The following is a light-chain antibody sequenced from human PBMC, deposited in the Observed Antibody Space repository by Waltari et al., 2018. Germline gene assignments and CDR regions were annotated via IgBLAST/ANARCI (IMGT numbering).Light chain of an antibody. CDR1: QSVSKY. J-gene: IGKJ1*01. CDR2: DAS. CDR3: QKYVSLPAT. V-gene: IGKV3-20*01. Sequence: EIVLTQSPGTLSLSPGERATLSCRASQSVSKYLAWYQQKPGQAPSLHIYDASTRATGIPDRFSGSGSGTDFSLTISRLEPEDFAVYYCQKYVSLPATFGQGTKVEIK.